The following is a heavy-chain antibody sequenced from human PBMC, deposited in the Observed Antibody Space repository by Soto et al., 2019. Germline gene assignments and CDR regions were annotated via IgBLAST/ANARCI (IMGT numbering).Heavy chain of an antibody. Sequence: PSETLSLTCTVSGDSISSSTYYWGWIRQPPGKGLEWIGSIYYTRTTHFNPSLRSRVTISVDTSKNQLSLKLSSVTAADTALYFCARSRRLQFFDDWGKGTLVTVSS. CDR2: IYYTRTT. V-gene: IGHV4-39*01. D-gene: IGHD3-3*01. CDR3: ARSRRLQFFDD. J-gene: IGHJ4*02. CDR1: GDSISSSTYY.